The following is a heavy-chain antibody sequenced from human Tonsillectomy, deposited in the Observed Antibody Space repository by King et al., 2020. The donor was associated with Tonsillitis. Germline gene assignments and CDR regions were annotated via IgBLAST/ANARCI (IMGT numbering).Heavy chain of an antibody. D-gene: IGHD1-1*01. CDR1: GFTFSSYG. J-gene: IGHJ4*02. CDR2: SSYDGSNK. Sequence: VQLVESGGGVVQPGRSLRLSCAASGFTFSSYGMHWVRQAPGKGLEGVAVSSYDGSNKYYADSVKGRFNISRDNSRNTLYLQMNSLTTEDTAVYYCASLEFWGQGTLVIVSS. V-gene: IGHV3-33*05. CDR3: ASLEF.